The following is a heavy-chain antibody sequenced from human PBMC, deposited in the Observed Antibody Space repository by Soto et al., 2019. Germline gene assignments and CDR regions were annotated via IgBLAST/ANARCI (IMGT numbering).Heavy chain of an antibody. D-gene: IGHD2-8*01. CDR3: ARGMGRYFDL. V-gene: IGHV4-4*07. Sequence: LTCTVSGDSISNFYWSWIRQPTGKGLESLGRISARGRTNYNPSLQSRVAMSLDTSKNQFSLRLTSLSAADTAVYFCARGMGRYFDLWGRGTLVTVSS. J-gene: IGHJ2*01. CDR1: GDSISNFY. CDR2: ISARGRT.